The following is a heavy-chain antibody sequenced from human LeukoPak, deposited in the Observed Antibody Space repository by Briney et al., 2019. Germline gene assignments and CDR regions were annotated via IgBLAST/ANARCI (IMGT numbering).Heavy chain of an antibody. D-gene: IGHD3-9*01. V-gene: IGHV3-64D*06. Sequence: EESLRLSCSTSGFTFSNHFMHWVRQAPGKGLEYVSSIGPNGASTLYADSVKGRFTISRDNSKNALYLQLTSLRLEDTALYYCVKDLTGTWSFDYWGQGTLVTVSS. CDR3: VKDLTGTWSFDY. J-gene: IGHJ4*02. CDR1: GFTFSNHF. CDR2: IGPNGAST.